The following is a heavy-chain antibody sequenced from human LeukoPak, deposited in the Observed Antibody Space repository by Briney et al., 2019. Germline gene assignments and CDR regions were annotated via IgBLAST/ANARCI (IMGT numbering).Heavy chain of an antibody. Sequence: GGSLRLSCAASGFTFESHAMNWLRQAPGRGLEWVSLIGAGGGATYYADSVRGRFTISRDNSKDTVFLQMNSLRAEDTAVYYCAKDWDTVTTDWGQGTLVTVSS. CDR2: IGAGGGAT. D-gene: IGHD4-17*01. CDR1: GFTFESHA. V-gene: IGHV3-23*01. J-gene: IGHJ4*02. CDR3: AKDWDTVTTD.